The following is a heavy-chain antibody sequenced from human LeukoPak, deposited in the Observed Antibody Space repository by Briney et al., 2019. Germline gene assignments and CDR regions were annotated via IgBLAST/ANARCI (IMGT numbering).Heavy chain of an antibody. J-gene: IGHJ4*02. Sequence: GGSLRLSCAASGFTFSNYNMNWVRQTPGKGLEWVSSITRDSIYTFYADSVKGRFTISRDNAKNSLYLQMNSLRAEDTAVYYCAREIAATGDYWGQGTLVTVSS. CDR2: ITRDSIYT. CDR1: GFTFSNYN. D-gene: IGHD6-13*01. CDR3: AREIAATGDY. V-gene: IGHV3-21*04.